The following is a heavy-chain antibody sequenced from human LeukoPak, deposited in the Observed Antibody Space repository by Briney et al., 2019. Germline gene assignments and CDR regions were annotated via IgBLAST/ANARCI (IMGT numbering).Heavy chain of an antibody. CDR1: GFTFRSYG. V-gene: IGHV3-33*01. D-gene: IGHD3-10*01. CDR2: IWYDGSNK. Sequence: GRSLRLSCAASGFTFRSYGMQWVRQAPGKGRDCVAIIWYDGSNKYYSDSVKGRFTISRDNSKNTLYLQMNSLRAEDTAVYYCARVAGHDIRGLITYYFDDWGQGTLVTVSS. J-gene: IGHJ4*02. CDR3: ARVAGHDIRGLITYYFDD.